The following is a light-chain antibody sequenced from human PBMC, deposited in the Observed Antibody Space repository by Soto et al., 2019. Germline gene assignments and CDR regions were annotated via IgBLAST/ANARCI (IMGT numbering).Light chain of an antibody. J-gene: IGKJ1*01. CDR1: QSISSY. CDR2: AAS. CDR3: QQSYSTLGT. Sequence: PSSLSASVGDRVTITCRASQSISSYLNWYQQKPGKAPKLLIYAASSLQSGVPSRFSGSGSGTDFTLTISSLQPEDFATYYCQQSYSTLGTFGQGTKVEIK. V-gene: IGKV1-39*01.